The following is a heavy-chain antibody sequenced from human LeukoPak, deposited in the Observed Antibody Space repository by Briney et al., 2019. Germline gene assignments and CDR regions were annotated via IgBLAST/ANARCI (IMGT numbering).Heavy chain of an antibody. V-gene: IGHV3-48*02. CDR1: GFTFSTYV. CDR2: ISSSSTAI. J-gene: IGHJ3*02. Sequence: GGSLRLSCAASGFTFSTYVMSWVRQAPGKGLEWVSYISSSSTAIYYADSVKGRFTISRDNAKNSLYLQMNSLRDEDTAVYYCARAPDAFDIWGQGTMVAVSS. CDR3: ARAPDAFDI.